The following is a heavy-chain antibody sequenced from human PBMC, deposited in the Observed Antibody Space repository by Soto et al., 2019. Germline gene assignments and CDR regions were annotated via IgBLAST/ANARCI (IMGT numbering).Heavy chain of an antibody. J-gene: IGHJ4*02. D-gene: IGHD3-10*01. CDR2: INAGNGNT. CDR1: GYTFTSYA. Sequence: ASVKVSCKASGYTFTSYAMHWVRQAPGQRLEWMGWINAGNGNTKYSQKFQGRVTITRDTSASTAYMELSSLRSEDTAVYYCARDFGKLRPFDYWGQGTLVTVSS. CDR3: ARDFGKLRPFDY. V-gene: IGHV1-3*01.